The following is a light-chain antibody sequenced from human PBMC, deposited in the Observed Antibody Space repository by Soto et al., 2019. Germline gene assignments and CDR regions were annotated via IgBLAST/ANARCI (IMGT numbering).Light chain of an antibody. Sequence: QSVLTQPPSVSGAPGQRVTISCTGSSSNIGAGYDVNWYQQLPGTAPKLLIYVNTNRPSGVPDRFSGSKSGTSASLAIAGLQADDEADYYCQSYDSSLSAGVVFGGGTKLTVL. CDR1: SSNIGAGYD. V-gene: IGLV1-40*01. CDR2: VNT. CDR3: QSYDSSLSAGVV. J-gene: IGLJ2*01.